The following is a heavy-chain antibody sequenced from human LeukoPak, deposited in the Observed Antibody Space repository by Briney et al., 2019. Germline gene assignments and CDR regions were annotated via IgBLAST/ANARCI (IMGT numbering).Heavy chain of an antibody. V-gene: IGHV3-7*01. CDR3: ARHPNWNFDS. CDR1: GFTFNSYW. J-gene: IGHJ4*02. CDR2: INTDGSQR. D-gene: IGHD1-1*01. Sequence: GGSLRLSCAASGFTFNSYWMTRVRQAPGKGLEWVANINTDGSQRDCVDSLKGRFTISRDNDKNSLYLQMNNLRAEDTAVYYCARHPNWNFDSWGQGTLVTVSS.